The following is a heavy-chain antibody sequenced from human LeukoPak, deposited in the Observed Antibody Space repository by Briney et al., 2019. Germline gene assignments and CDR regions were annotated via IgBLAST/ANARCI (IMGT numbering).Heavy chain of an antibody. D-gene: IGHD5-18*01. CDR1: GFTFSSYA. V-gene: IGHV3-30-3*01. J-gene: IGHJ3*02. Sequence: PGGSLRLSCAASGFTFSSYAMHWVRQAPDKGLEWVAVISYDGSNKYYADSVKGRFTISRDNSKNTLYLQMNSLRAEDTAVYYCATRGYSYGLGAFDIWGQGTMVTVSS. CDR3: ATRGYSYGLGAFDI. CDR2: ISYDGSNK.